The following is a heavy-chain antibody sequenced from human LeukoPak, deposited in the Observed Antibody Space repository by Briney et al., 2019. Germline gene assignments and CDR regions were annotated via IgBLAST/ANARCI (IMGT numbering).Heavy chain of an antibody. J-gene: IGHJ5*02. V-gene: IGHV4-59*01. CDR2: IYYSGST. CDR3: AREGQRPT. D-gene: IGHD6-25*01. CDR1: GGPISSYY. Sequence: SETLSLTCTVSGGPISSYYWSWIRQPPGKGLEWIGYIYYSGSTNYNPSLKSRVTISVDTSKNQFSLKLSSVTAADTAVYYCAREGQRPTWGQGTLVTVSS.